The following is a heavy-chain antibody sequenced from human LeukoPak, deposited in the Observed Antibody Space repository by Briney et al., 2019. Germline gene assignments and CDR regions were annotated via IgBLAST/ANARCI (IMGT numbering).Heavy chain of an antibody. V-gene: IGHV3-11*01. CDR1: GFTFSDYY. D-gene: IGHD3-3*01. J-gene: IGHJ6*02. CDR3: AITMTYHYGMDV. CDR2: ISSSGSTI. Sequence: GGSLRLSCAASGFTFSDYYMSWIRQAPGKGLEWVSYISSSGSTIYYADSVKGRFPISRDNAKNSLYLQMNSLRAEDTAVYYCAITMTYHYGMDVWGEGTTVTVS.